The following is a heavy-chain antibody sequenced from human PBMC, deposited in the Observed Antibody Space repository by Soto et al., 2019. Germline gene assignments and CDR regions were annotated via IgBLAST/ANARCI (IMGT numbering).Heavy chain of an antibody. CDR1: GASIRSGDYY. CDR2: ISSSGSP. V-gene: IGHV4-30-4*08. CDR3: AGSHNQYFFDD. J-gene: IGHJ4*02. Sequence: QVQLRESGPGLVKSSQTLSLTCTVSGASIRSGDYYWTWIRQPPGTGLEWIGYISSSGSPYYNPSLTSRLTISLGTSGNQFSLTLSSVTAADTALYYCAGSHNQYFFDDWGQGTLVTVSS. D-gene: IGHD1-26*01.